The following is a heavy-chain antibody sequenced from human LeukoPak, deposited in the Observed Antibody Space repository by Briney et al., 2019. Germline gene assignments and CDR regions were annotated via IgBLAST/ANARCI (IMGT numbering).Heavy chain of an antibody. CDR2: THYSGST. Sequence: PSETLSLTCSVFGGSINRYYWSWIRQPPGKGLEWIGYTHYSGSTSYNPSLKSRVIISVDTSKNQLSLKLSSVTAADTAVYFCARHRDYYDSWGHGTLVTVSS. V-gene: IGHV4-59*01. J-gene: IGHJ4*01. D-gene: IGHD3-22*01. CDR1: GGSINRYY. CDR3: ARHRDYYDS.